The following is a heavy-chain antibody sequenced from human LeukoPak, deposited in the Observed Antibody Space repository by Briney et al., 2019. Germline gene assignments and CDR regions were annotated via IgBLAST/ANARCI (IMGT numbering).Heavy chain of an antibody. CDR2: IYPNSGGT. CDR1: GYTFTGYY. D-gene: IGHD6-13*01. Sequence: ASVKVSCKASGYTFTGYYMHWVRQAAGQGLEGMGWIYPNSGGTNYAQKFQGRVTMTRDTSISTAYMELSRLRSDDTAVYYCARPSYSSSWYHDAFDIWGQGTMVTVSS. CDR3: ARPSYSSSWYHDAFDI. V-gene: IGHV1-2*02. J-gene: IGHJ3*02.